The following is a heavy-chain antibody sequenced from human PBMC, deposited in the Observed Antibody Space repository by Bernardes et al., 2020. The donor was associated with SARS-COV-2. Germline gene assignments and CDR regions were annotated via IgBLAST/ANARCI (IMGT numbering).Heavy chain of an antibody. Sequence: ASVKVSCKASGYRFTDYSLHWVRQAPGQGLEWMGLINPHSGATKSAEKFQGRVAMTRDTTIDTVYVELSGLTSDDTALYFCAKVSPKMNYYGVDVWGQGTAVTVSS. D-gene: IGHD2-8*01. CDR2: INPHSGAT. CDR1: GYRFTDYS. CDR3: AKVSPKMNYYGVDV. J-gene: IGHJ6*01. V-gene: IGHV1-2*02.